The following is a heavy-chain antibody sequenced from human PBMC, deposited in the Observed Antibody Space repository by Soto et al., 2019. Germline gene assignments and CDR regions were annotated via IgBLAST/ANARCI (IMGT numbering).Heavy chain of an antibody. D-gene: IGHD3-16*01. CDR1: GFTFSRYN. CDR3: ARDIGYAFDS. Sequence: SLRLSCAASGFTFSRYNMNWVLQDPGKGLEWLSYITIGGGPTYNADSVQGRFTISRDNAQDSLYLDMNSLRDEDTAVYYCARDIGYAFDSWGQGTVVTVPS. CDR2: ITIGGGPT. J-gene: IGHJ3*02. V-gene: IGHV3-48*02.